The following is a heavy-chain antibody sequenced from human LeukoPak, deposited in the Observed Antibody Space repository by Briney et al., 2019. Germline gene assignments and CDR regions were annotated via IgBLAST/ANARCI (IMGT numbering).Heavy chain of an antibody. J-gene: IGHJ4*02. V-gene: IGHV1-2*02. CDR1: GYTFTGYY. Sequence: ASVKVSCKASGYTFTGYYMHWVRQAPGQGLEWMGWINPNSGGTNYAQKFQGRVTMTRDTSISTAYMEPSRLRSDDTAVYYCARVTRTTNALDYWGQGTLVTVSS. D-gene: IGHD2-8*01. CDR3: ARVTRTTNALDY. CDR2: INPNSGGT.